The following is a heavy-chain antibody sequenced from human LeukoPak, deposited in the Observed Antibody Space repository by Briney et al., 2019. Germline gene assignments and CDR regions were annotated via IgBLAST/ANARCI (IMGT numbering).Heavy chain of an antibody. V-gene: IGHV4-59*11. CDR2: IYYSRNT. Sequence: PSETLSLTCTVSGGSISSHYWSWIRQPPGKGLEGIGYIYYSRNTNYNPSLKSRVTISVDTSKNQFSLKLSSVTAADTAVYYCARESNWFDPWGQGTLVTVSS. J-gene: IGHJ5*02. CDR3: ARESNWFDP. CDR1: GGSISSHY.